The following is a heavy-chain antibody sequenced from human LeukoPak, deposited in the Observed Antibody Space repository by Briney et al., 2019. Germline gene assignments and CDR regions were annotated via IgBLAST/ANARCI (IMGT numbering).Heavy chain of an antibody. V-gene: IGHV4-39*07. J-gene: IGHJ4*02. D-gene: IGHD3-22*01. CDR3: ARRAVVVTPFDY. Sequence: SETLSLTCTVSGGSISSSSYYWGWIRQPPGKGLEWIGSIYYSGSTYYNPSLKSRVTISVDTSKNQFSLKLSSVTAADTAVYYCARRAVVVTPFDYWGQGTLVTVSS. CDR2: IYYSGST. CDR1: GGSISSSSYY.